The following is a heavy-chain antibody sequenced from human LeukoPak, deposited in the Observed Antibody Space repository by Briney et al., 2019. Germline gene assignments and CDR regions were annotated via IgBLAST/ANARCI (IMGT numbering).Heavy chain of an antibody. D-gene: IGHD3-10*01. V-gene: IGHV3-23*01. CDR3: AKDLIRGVMRWFDP. Sequence: GGSLRLSCAASGFTFSSYAMSWFRQAPGKGLEWLSSIGGSGRSTYHADSVKGRFTISRDNSKSTLYLHMNSLRPEDTAVYYCAKDLIRGVMRWFDPWGQGTLVTVSS. J-gene: IGHJ5*02. CDR2: IGGSGRST. CDR1: GFTFSSYA.